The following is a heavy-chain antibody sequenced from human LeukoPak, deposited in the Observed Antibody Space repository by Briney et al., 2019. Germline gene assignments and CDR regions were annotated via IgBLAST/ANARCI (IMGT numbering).Heavy chain of an antibody. D-gene: IGHD5-18*01. CDR1: GFTFSSYS. CDR3: ARESSPGYSYGYPLAY. CDR2: ISSSSSYI. J-gene: IGHJ4*02. Sequence: PGGSLRLSGAASGFTFSSYSMNWVRQAPGKGLEWVSSISSSSSYIYYADSVKGRFTISRDNAKNSLYLQMNSLRADDTAVYYCARESSPGYSYGYPLAYWGQGTLVTVSS. V-gene: IGHV3-21*01.